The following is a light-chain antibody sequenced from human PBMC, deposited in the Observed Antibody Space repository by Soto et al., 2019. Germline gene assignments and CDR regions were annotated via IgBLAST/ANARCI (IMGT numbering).Light chain of an antibody. CDR1: GSNLGRNY. CDR2: DNV. CDR3: GSWDNILRAYV. V-gene: IGLV1-51*01. Sequence: SVLTQPPSVSATPGQKVTISCSGSGSNLGRNYVSWYQQLPGTAPKLLIYDNVYRFSGIPDRFSASKSGTSATLGITGLQTGDEGDYYCGSWDNILRAYVFGTGTKFTVL. J-gene: IGLJ1*01.